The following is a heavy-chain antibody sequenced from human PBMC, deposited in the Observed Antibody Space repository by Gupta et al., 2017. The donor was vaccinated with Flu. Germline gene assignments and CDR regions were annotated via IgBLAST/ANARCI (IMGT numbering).Heavy chain of an antibody. CDR1: GFTFSSYA. J-gene: IGHJ4*02. CDR3: AREDYYGSGSYYTLYFDY. V-gene: IGHV3-23*01. Sequence: EVQLLESGGGLVQPGGSLRLSCAASGFTFSSYAMSWVRQAPGKGLEWVSAISGSGGSTYYADSVKGRFTISRDNSKNTLYLQMNSLRAEDTAVYYCAREDYYGSGSYYTLYFDYWGQGTLVTVSS. CDR2: ISGSGGST. D-gene: IGHD3-10*01.